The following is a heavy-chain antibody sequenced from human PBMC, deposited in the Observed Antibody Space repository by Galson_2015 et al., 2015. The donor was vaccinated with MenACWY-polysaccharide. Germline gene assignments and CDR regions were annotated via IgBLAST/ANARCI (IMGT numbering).Heavy chain of an antibody. CDR1: GGSVKNSY. J-gene: IGHJ4*02. CDR3: ARGRALTDY. Sequence: SETLSLTCSLSGGSVKNSYWSWFRQPPGKGLEWIGYIFYTGSTTYNPSLQSRVTISIDASESHFSLNLTSVTAADTAVYYCARGRALTDYWGQGTLVTVSS. CDR2: IFYTGST. V-gene: IGHV4-59*02.